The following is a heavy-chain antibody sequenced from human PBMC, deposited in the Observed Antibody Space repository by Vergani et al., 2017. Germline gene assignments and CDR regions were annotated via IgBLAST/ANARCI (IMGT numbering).Heavy chain of an antibody. Sequence: QVQLVESGGGVVQPGRSLRLSCAASGFTFSSYGMHWVRQAPGKGLEWVAVISYDGSNKYYADSVKGRFTISRDNSKNTLYLQMNSLRAEDTAVYYCAKGVRVDYWGQGTLVTVSS. J-gene: IGHJ4*02. D-gene: IGHD4/OR15-4a*01. CDR2: ISYDGSNK. V-gene: IGHV3-30*18. CDR1: GFTFSSYG. CDR3: AKGVRVDY.